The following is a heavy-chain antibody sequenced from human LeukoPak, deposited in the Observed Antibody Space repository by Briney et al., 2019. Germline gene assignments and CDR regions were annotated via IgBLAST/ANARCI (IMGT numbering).Heavy chain of an antibody. J-gene: IGHJ4*02. CDR1: GFSFTSYS. Sequence: GRSLRLSCAASGFSFTSYSMNWVRQAPGKGLEWVSYISGSSSTIYYADSVMGRFTISRDNAKNSLYLQMNSLRDEDTAVYFCARANSPLVRGVTFYFDSWGQGTLVTVSS. V-gene: IGHV3-48*02. D-gene: IGHD3-10*01. CDR2: ISGSSSTI. CDR3: ARANSPLVRGVTFYFDS.